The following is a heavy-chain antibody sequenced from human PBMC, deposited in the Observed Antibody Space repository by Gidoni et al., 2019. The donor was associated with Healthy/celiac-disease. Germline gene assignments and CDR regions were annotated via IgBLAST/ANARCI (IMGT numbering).Heavy chain of an antibody. CDR1: GGYISSGGYY. D-gene: IGHD2-2*01. V-gene: IGHV4-31*03. CDR3: ARGGVPAADDAFDI. J-gene: IGHJ3*02. Sequence: QVQLQESGPGLVKPSQTLSLTCTVSGGYISSGGYYWSWIRQHPGKGLEWIGYIYYSGSTYYNPSLKSRVTISVDTSKNQFSLKLSSVTAADTAVYYCARGGVPAADDAFDIWGQGTMVTVSS. CDR2: IYYSGST.